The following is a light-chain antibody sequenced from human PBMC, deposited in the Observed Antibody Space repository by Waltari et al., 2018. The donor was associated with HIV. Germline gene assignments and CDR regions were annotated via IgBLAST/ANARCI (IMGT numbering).Light chain of an antibody. CDR3: HQGFRTPHT. V-gene: IGKV1-39*01. CDR1: QTIGIF. J-gene: IGKJ4*01. Sequence: DIQLTQSPSSLSASVGDRVTITCRASQTIGIFFNWYYQKPGKAPKLLIYVASTLQSGVPSRFSGSGSGTDFTLTITSVQPEDFGIYYCHQGFRTPHTFGGGTNV. CDR2: VAS.